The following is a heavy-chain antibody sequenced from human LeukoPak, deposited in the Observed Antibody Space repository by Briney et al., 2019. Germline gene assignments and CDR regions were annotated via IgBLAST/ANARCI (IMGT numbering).Heavy chain of an antibody. Sequence: GGSLRLSCGASGFTFSYYHKSLVRPAPGEGLAWVSYISSSGSTIYYADSVKGRFTISRDNAKNSLHLQMNSLRAEDTAVYCCARARLDGVTDYWGQGTLVTVSS. CDR1: GFTFSYYH. CDR2: ISSSGSTI. D-gene: IGHD4-17*01. CDR3: ARARLDGVTDY. V-gene: IGHV3-11*01. J-gene: IGHJ4*02.